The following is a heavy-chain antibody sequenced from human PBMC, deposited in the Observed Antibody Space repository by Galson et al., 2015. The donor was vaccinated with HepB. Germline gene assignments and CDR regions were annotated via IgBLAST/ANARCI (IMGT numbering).Heavy chain of an antibody. Sequence: SLRLSCAASGFTFSDYYMSWIRQAPGKGLEWVSYISSSSSYTNYADSVKGRFTISRDNAKNSLYLQMNSLRAEDTAVYYCARTKSGYSSSWHPRTAYYFDYWGQGTLVTVSS. CDR1: GFTFSDYY. J-gene: IGHJ4*02. V-gene: IGHV3-11*03. D-gene: IGHD6-13*01. CDR3: ARTKSGYSSSWHPRTAYYFDY. CDR2: ISSSSSYT.